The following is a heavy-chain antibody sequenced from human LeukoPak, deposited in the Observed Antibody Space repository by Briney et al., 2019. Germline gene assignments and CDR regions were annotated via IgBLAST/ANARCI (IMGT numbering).Heavy chain of an antibody. CDR3: ARDYYDSSGYYYFDY. CDR1: GGSISSGSYY. CDR2: IYTSGST. V-gene: IGHV4-61*02. D-gene: IGHD3-22*01. J-gene: IGHJ4*02. Sequence: KTSQTLSLTCTVSGGSISSGSYYWSWIRQPAGKGLEWIGRIYTSGSTNYNPSLKSRVTLSVDTSKNQFSLKLSSVTAADTAVYYCARDYYDSSGYYYFDYWGQGTLVTVSS.